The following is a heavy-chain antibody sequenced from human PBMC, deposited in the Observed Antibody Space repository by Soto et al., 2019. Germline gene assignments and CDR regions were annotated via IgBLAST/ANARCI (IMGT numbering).Heavy chain of an antibody. D-gene: IGHD3-22*01. CDR2: IIPIFGTA. J-gene: IGHJ5*02. V-gene: IGHV1-69*01. CDR1: GGTFRSYA. CDR3: ARGTVYDSSGYYLRSP. Sequence: QVQLVQSGAEVKKPGASVKVSCKASGGTFRSYAISWVRQAPGQGLGWMGGIIPIFGTANYAQKFQGRVTITADESTSTAYMELSSLRSEDTAVYYCARGTVYDSSGYYLRSPWGQGTLVTVSS.